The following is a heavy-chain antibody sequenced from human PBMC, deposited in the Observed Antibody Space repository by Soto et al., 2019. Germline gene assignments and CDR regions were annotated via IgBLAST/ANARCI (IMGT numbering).Heavy chain of an antibody. D-gene: IGHD2-2*01. V-gene: IGHV4-39*01. Sequence: SETLSLTCTVSGGSISSSSYYWGWIRQPPGKGLEWIGSIYYSGSTYYNPSLKSRVTISVDTSKNQFSLKPSSVTAADTAVYYCARSQVVTTSPNFDYWGQGTLVTVSS. CDR3: ARSQVVTTSPNFDY. CDR2: IYYSGST. CDR1: GGSISSSSYY. J-gene: IGHJ4*02.